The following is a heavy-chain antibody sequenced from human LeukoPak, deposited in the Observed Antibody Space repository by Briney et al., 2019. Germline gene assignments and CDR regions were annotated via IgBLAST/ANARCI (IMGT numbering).Heavy chain of an antibody. CDR2: MNPNSGNT. CDR3: AIRVYARGAFDP. V-gene: IGHV1-8*01. D-gene: IGHD2-8*01. Sequence: VKVSCKASGYTFTSYDINWVGQAAGQGLEWMGWMNPNSGNTGYAQKFQGRVTMTRNTSISTAHMELSSLRSEDTAVYYCAIRVYARGAFDPWGQGTLVTVSS. J-gene: IGHJ5*02. CDR1: GYTFTSYD.